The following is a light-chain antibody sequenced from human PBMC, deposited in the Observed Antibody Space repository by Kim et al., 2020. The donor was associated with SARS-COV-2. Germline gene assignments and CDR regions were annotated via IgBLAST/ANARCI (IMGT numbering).Light chain of an antibody. CDR2: GTA. J-gene: IGKJ2*01. CDR3: QQYDRPPYT. V-gene: IGKV3-20*01. CDR1: QRVAPNQ. Sequence: GERATLSGRASQRVAPNQLAWFQQKTGQAPRLLIYGTASRATGIPDRFSASESGKDFTLTISRLEPEDFAVYFCQQYDRPPYTFGQGTKLEI.